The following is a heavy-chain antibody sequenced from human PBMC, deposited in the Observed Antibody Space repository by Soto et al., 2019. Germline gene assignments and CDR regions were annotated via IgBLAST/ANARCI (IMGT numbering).Heavy chain of an antibody. Sequence: GASVKVSCKASGYTFTSYGISWVRQAPGQGLEWMGWISAYNGNTNYAQKLQGRVTMTTDTSTSTAYMELRSLRSDDTAVYYCARAQWELLGRYYYYYGMDVWRQGTTVTVSS. V-gene: IGHV1-18*01. D-gene: IGHD1-26*01. CDR1: GYTFTSYG. J-gene: IGHJ6*02. CDR3: ARAQWELLGRYYYYYGMDV. CDR2: ISAYNGNT.